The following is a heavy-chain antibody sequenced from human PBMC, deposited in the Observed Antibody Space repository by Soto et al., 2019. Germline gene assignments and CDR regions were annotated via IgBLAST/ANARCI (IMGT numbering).Heavy chain of an antibody. CDR2: ISAYNGNT. V-gene: IGHV1-18*01. CDR1: GYTFTSYG. J-gene: IGHJ4*02. CDR3: ARNYYSDSSGYPGAY. Sequence: GASVKVSCKASGYTFTSYGISWVRQAPGQGLEWMGWISAYNGNTNYAQKLQGRVTMTTDTSISTAYMELSRLGSDDPAVYYCARNYYSDSSGYPGAYWGQGTLVTVSS. D-gene: IGHD3-22*01.